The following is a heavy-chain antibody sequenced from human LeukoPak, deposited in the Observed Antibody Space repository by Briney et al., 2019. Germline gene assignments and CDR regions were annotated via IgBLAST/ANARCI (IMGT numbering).Heavy chain of an antibody. J-gene: IGHJ4*02. CDR3: AKHLASFGELFRGFDY. Sequence: PGGSLRLSCAASGFTFSSYGMHWVRQAPGKGLEWVPVISDDGSNKYYADSVKGRFTISRDNSKNTLYLQMNSLRAEDTAVYYCAKHLASFGELFRGFDYWGQGTLVTVSS. CDR1: GFTFSSYG. V-gene: IGHV3-30*18. CDR2: ISDDGSNK. D-gene: IGHD3-10*01.